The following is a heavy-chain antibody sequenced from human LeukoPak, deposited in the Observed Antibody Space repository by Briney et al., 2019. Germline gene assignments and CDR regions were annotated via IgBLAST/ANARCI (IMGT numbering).Heavy chain of an antibody. V-gene: IGHV4-59*08. CDR2: IYYSGST. J-gene: IGHJ4*02. Sequence: SETLSLTCTVSGGSISSYYWSWIRQPPGQGLEWIGYIYYSGSTNYNPSLKSRVTISVDTSKNQFSLKLSSVTAADTAVYYCARTGITIFGVVTGYYFDYWGQGTLVTVSS. CDR1: GGSISSYY. CDR3: ARTGITIFGVVTGYYFDY. D-gene: IGHD3-3*01.